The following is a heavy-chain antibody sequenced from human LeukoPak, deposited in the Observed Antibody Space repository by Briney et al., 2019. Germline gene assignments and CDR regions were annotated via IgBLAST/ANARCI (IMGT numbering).Heavy chain of an antibody. D-gene: IGHD5-12*01. CDR1: GFTVSSNY. V-gene: IGHV3-53*01. Sequence: GGSLRLSCAASGFTVSSNYMSWVRQAPGKGLEWVSLIYSGDSTYYADSVRGRFTISRDNSKNTLYLQMNSLRAEDTAVYYCARTGSMSAGVATHWGQGTLVTVSS. J-gene: IGHJ4*02. CDR3: ARTGSMSAGVATH. CDR2: IYSGDST.